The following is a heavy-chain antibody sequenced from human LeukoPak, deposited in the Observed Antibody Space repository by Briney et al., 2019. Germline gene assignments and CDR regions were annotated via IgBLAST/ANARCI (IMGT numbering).Heavy chain of an antibody. CDR3: ARGLGTYWGKDFLNWFDP. CDR2: VNPNSGNA. CDR1: GYSFTNYD. J-gene: IGHJ5*02. D-gene: IGHD7-27*01. V-gene: IGHV1-8*02. Sequence: ASVKVSCKASGYSFTNYDINWVRQAGGQGLEWMGRVNPNSGNAGYSQKFQGRVTLTRNTSLATSYMELTSLTSEDTAVYYCARGLGTYWGKDFLNWFDPWGQGTLVTVPS.